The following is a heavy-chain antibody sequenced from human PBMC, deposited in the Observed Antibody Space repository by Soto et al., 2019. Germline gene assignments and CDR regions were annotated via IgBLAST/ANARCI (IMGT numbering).Heavy chain of an antibody. CDR1: GFTFTSYW. V-gene: IGHV3-7*02. Sequence: PGGALRLSCAASGFTFTSYWMTWVRQAPGKGLEWVANIKLDGTEKYYVDSVKGRFTISRDNAKNSLYLQMNSLRDEDTAVYYCARVRDSSASSSEDASHTWGQGPPVT. CDR2: IKLDGTEK. J-gene: IGHJ3*02. CDR3: ARVRDSSASSSEDASHT. D-gene: IGHD3-22*01.